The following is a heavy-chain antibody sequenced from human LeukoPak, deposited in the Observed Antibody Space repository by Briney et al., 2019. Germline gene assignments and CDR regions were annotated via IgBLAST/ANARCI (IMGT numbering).Heavy chain of an antibody. CDR3: ARSYYYDSSGYYYDY. D-gene: IGHD3-22*01. Sequence: GGSLRLSCAASGFTFSDYYMSWIRQAPGKGLEWVSYISSSSSYTNYADPVKGRFTIFRDNAKNSLYLQMNSLRAEDTAVYYCARSYYYDSSGYYYDYWGQGTLVTVSS. V-gene: IGHV3-11*03. J-gene: IGHJ4*02. CDR2: ISSSSSYT. CDR1: GFTFSDYY.